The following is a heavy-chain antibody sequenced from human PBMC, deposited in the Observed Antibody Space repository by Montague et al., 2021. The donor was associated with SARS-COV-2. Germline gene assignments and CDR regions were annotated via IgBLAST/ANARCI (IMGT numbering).Heavy chain of an antibody. V-gene: IGHV4-31*03. CDR2: IYYSGSS. CDR1: GGSISSGSYY. CDR3: AMRGGALDAFDI. J-gene: IGHJ3*02. D-gene: IGHD4-17*01. Sequence: TLSLTCTVSGGSISSGSYYWSWIRQHPGKGLEWIGYIYYSGSSYYNPSLKSRVTISVDTSKNQFPLKLSSVTAADTAVYYCAMRGGALDAFDIWGQGTMVIVSS.